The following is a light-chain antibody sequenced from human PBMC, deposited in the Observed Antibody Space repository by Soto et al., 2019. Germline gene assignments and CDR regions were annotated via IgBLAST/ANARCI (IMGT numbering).Light chain of an antibody. Sequence: EIVMTQSPATLSVSPGERATLSCRASQSVSANLAWYQHKPGQAPRLLMYGASARATGIPARFSGSGSGTEFTLTISSLQSEDCAIYYCQQYHTWPITFGGGTKVDIK. CDR3: QQYHTWPIT. CDR1: QSVSAN. J-gene: IGKJ4*01. V-gene: IGKV3-15*01. CDR2: GAS.